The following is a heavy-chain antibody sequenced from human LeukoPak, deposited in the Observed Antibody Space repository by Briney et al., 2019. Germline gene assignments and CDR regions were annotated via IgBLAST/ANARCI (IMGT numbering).Heavy chain of an antibody. CDR3: ARLNEDYFDY. V-gene: IGHV4-34*09. CDR2: INHSGST. J-gene: IGHJ4*02. CDR1: GGSFSGYY. Sequence: SETLSLTCAVYGGSFSGYYWSWIRQPPGKGLEWIGEINHSGSTNYNPSLKSRVTISVDTSKNQFSLKLSSVTAADTAVYYCARLNEDYFDYWGQGTLVTVSS.